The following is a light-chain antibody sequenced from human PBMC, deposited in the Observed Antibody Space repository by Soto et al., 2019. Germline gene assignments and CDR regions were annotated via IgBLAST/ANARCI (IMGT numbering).Light chain of an antibody. V-gene: IGKV3-20*01. CDR3: QQYGSSPRT. CDR1: QSVSSSY. CDR2: GAS. J-gene: IGKJ1*01. Sequence: EIVLTSFPATWFLTQGKKATLSCRASQSVSSSYLAWYQQKPGQAPRLLIYGASSRATGIPDRFSGSGSGTDFTLTISRLEPEDFAVYYCQQYGSSPRTFGQGTKVDIK.